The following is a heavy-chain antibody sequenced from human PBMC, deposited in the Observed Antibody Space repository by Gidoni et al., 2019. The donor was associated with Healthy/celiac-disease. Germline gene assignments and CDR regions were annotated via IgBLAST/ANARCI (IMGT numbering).Heavy chain of an antibody. CDR1: GFTFSSYS. D-gene: IGHD6-19*01. Sequence: EVQLVESGGGLVKPGGSLRLSCAASGFTFSSYSMNWVRQAPGKGLEWVSSISSSSSYIYYADSVKGRFTISRDNAKNSLYLQMNSLRAEDTAVYYCARAGGLSSGWYAGDFDYWGQGTLVTVSS. CDR2: ISSSSSYI. CDR3: ARAGGLSSGWYAGDFDY. V-gene: IGHV3-21*01. J-gene: IGHJ4*02.